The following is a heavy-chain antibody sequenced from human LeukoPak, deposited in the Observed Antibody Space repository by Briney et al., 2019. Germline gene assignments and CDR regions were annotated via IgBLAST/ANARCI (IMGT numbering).Heavy chain of an antibody. CDR3: ARASVVAATHWFDP. D-gene: IGHD2-15*01. CDR2: MSFDGSNE. J-gene: IGHJ5*02. CDR1: GFTFSSYP. Sequence: GGSLRLSCAASGFTFSSYPMHWVRQAPGRGLEGVAVMSFDGSNEFYADSVQGRFTIFRDNFTNPLYLQMNSLRPDDTAVYYCARASVVAATHWFDPWGQGTLVTVSS. V-gene: IGHV3-30-3*01.